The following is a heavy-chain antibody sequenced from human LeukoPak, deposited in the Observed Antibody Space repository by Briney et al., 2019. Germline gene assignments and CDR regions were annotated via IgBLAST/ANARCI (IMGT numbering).Heavy chain of an antibody. J-gene: IGHJ4*02. CDR3: ATGRFLEWLPDY. D-gene: IGHD3-3*01. CDR1: GYTLTELS. V-gene: IGHV1-24*01. Sequence: ASVKVSCKVSGYTLTELSMHWVRQAPGKGLEWMGGFDPEDGETIYAQKFQGRVTMTEDTSTDTAYMELSSLRSEDAAVYYCATGRFLEWLPDYWGQGTLVTVSS. CDR2: FDPEDGET.